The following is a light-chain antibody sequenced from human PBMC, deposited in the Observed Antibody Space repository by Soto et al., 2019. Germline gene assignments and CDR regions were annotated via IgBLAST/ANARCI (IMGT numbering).Light chain of an antibody. Sequence: DIQMTQSPSTLSASVGDRVTITCRASQSISSWLAWYQQKPGKAPKLLIYKASNLESGVPSRFSGSGSGTEITLTISSLQPDDFATYYCQQYNSYSLTFGGGTKVEIK. J-gene: IGKJ4*01. CDR3: QQYNSYSLT. CDR1: QSISSW. CDR2: KAS. V-gene: IGKV1-5*03.